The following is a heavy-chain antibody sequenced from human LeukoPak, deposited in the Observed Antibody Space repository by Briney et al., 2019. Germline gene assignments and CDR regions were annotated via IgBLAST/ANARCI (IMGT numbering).Heavy chain of an antibody. Sequence: NASETLSLTCTVSGGSISSYYWSWIRQPPGKGLEWIGYIYYSGSTNYNPSLKSRVTISVETSKNEFSLKLRSVTAADTAAYYCARVTGYRIEDYFDYWGQGTLVTVSS. CDR2: IYYSGST. D-gene: IGHD6-13*01. CDR3: ARVTGYRIEDYFDY. CDR1: GGSISSYY. V-gene: IGHV4-59*01. J-gene: IGHJ4*02.